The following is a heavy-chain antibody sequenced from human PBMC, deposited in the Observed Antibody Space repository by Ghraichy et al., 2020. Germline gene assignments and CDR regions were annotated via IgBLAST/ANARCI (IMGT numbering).Heavy chain of an antibody. CDR2: ISGSGGST. J-gene: IGHJ4*02. Sequence: GGSPRLSCAASGFTFSSYAMSWVRQAPGKGLEWVSAISGSGGSTYYADSVKGRFTISRDNSKNTLYLQMNSLRAEDTAVYYCANILGVAVTTVDYWGQGTLVTVSS. CDR1: GFTFSSYA. D-gene: IGHD4-17*01. CDR3: ANILGVAVTTVDY. V-gene: IGHV3-23*01.